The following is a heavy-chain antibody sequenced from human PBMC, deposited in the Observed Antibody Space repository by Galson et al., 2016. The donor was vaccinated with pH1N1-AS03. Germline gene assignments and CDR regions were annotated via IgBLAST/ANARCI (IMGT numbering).Heavy chain of an antibody. V-gene: IGHV4-59*11. CDR1: GGSISSHY. CDR2: VYDRVNT. J-gene: IGHJ4*02. CDR3: SRLVGQAFAY. Sequence: ETLSLTCTVSGGSISSHYWSWIRQSPGKGLEWISYVYDRVNTNYNPSLKSRVTISVDTSKNQFSLNLSSVTAADTAVYYCSRLVGQAFAYWGQGMLVTVSS.